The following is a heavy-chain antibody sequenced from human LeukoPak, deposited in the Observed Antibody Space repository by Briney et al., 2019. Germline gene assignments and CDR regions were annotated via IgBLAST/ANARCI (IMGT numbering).Heavy chain of an antibody. CDR2: IYYSGST. Sequence: SQTLSLTCTVSGGSISSGGYYWSWIRQHPGKGLEWFGYIYYSGSTYYNPSLKSRVTISVDTSKNQFSLKLSSVTAADTAVYYCARGPIDSSGPYDYWGQGTLVTVSS. CDR3: ARGPIDSSGPYDY. J-gene: IGHJ4*02. V-gene: IGHV4-31*03. D-gene: IGHD3-22*01. CDR1: GGSISSGGYY.